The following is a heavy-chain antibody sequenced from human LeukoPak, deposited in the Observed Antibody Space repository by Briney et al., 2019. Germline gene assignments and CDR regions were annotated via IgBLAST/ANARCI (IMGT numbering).Heavy chain of an antibody. D-gene: IGHD3-3*01. J-gene: IGHJ6*02. V-gene: IGHV4-30-2*01. CDR1: GVSISSGGYS. Sequence: PSQTLSLTCAVSGVSISSGGYSWSWLRQPPGKGLERIGYIYHSGSTYYNPSLKSRVTISVDRSKNQFSLKLSSVTAADTAVYYCARGHRSGPYYYYGMDVWGQGTTVTVSS. CDR2: IYHSGST. CDR3: ARGHRSGPYYYYGMDV.